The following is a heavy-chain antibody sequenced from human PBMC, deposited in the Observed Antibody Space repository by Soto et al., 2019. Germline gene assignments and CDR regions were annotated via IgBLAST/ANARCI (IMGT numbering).Heavy chain of an antibody. V-gene: IGHV4-38-2*02. Sequence: SAPLSLTCTVSDYSISSGYYWGWVRQPPEKGLEWIGSMFHSGSTYSNPSLKSRVTISVDTSKNQFSLKLTSVTAADTAVYYCARELHYSGSGLFDSWGQGTLVPVSS. CDR3: ARELHYSGSGLFDS. J-gene: IGHJ4*02. D-gene: IGHD3-10*01. CDR2: MFHSGST. CDR1: DYSISSGYY.